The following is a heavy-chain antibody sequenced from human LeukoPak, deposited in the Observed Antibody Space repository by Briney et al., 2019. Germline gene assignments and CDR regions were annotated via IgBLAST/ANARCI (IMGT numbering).Heavy chain of an antibody. J-gene: IGHJ4*02. CDR1: GFTFSSYE. D-gene: IGHD1-26*01. CDR3: ARGDREPVDY. Sequence: GGSLRLSCAASGFTFSSYEMNWVRQAPGKGLEWVSYISSSGSTIYYADSVKGRFTISRDNAKNSLYLQMNSLRAEDTAVYYRARGDREPVDYWGQGTLVTVSS. V-gene: IGHV3-48*03. CDR2: ISSSGSTI.